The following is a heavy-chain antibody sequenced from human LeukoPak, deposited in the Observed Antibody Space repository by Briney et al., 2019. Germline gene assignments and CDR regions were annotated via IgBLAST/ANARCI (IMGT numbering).Heavy chain of an antibody. Sequence: GGSLRLSCAASGFTFDDHGMHWVRQLPGKGLEWVSGISWNSGSIGYADSVKGRFTISRDNAKNSLYLQMNSLRAEDTALYYCAKGGITMVRGVIITENDAFDIWGQGTMVTVSS. CDR1: GFTFDDHG. D-gene: IGHD3-10*01. J-gene: IGHJ3*02. CDR3: AKGGITMVRGVIITENDAFDI. CDR2: ISWNSGSI. V-gene: IGHV3-9*01.